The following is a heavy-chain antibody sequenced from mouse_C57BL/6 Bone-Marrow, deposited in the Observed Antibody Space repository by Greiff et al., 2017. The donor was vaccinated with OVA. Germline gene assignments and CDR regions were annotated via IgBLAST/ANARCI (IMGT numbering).Heavy chain of an antibody. J-gene: IGHJ3*01. CDR1: GFTFSDYG. CDR3: ARNYGSSPLFAY. CDR2: ISSGSSTI. Sequence: VQLKESGGGLVKPGGSLKLSCAASGFTFSDYGMHWVRQAPEKGLEWVAYISSGSSTIYYADTVKGRFTISRDNAKNTLFLQMTSLRSEDTAMYYCARNYGSSPLFAYWGQGTLVTVSA. D-gene: IGHD1-1*01. V-gene: IGHV5-17*01.